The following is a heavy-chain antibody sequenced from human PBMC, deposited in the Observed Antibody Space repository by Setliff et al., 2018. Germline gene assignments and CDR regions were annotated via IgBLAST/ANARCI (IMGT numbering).Heavy chain of an antibody. Sequence: GGSLRLSCAVSGFTVSRDYMSWVRQAPGKGLEWVSLIYNDGRTYYADSVKGRFTISRDNSRNTLYLQMNSLRLDDTAAYYCTRGTGRSWSLDPWGQGTLVTVSS. V-gene: IGHV3-53*01. J-gene: IGHJ5*02. CDR3: TRGTGRSWSLDP. CDR2: IYNDGRT. CDR1: GFTVSRDY. D-gene: IGHD6-13*01.